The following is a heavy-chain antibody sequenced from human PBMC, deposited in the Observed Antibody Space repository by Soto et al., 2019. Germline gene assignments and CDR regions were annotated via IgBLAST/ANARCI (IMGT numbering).Heavy chain of an antibody. J-gene: IGHJ5*02. CDR1: GYTFTGYY. CDR2: INPNSGGT. CDR3: ARALPTAPKRIAVAHRNNNWFDP. D-gene: IGHD6-19*01. Sequence: ASVKVSCKASGYTFTGYYMHWVRQAPGQGLEWMGWINPNSGGTNYAQKFQGWVTMTRDTSISTAYMELSRLRSDDTAVYYCARALPTAPKRIAVAHRNNNWFDPWGQGTLVTVS. V-gene: IGHV1-2*04.